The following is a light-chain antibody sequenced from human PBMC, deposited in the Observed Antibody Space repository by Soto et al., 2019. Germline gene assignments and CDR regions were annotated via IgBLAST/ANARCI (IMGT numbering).Light chain of an antibody. CDR1: SSDVGDYTY. CDR2: DVS. V-gene: IGLV2-14*03. CDR3: SSHTSRSSLVV. Sequence: QSALTQPASVSGSPGQSISISCTGTSSDVGDYTYVSWYQHHPGKAPTLMIYDVSDRPSGVSNRFSGSQAGNTASLTISGPQAEDEGEYYCSSHTSRSSLVVFGGGTKLTVL. J-gene: IGLJ2*01.